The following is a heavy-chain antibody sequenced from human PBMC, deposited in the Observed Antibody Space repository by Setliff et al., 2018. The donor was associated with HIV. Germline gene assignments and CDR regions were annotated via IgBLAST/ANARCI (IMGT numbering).Heavy chain of an antibody. J-gene: IGHJ6*03. CDR1: GYTLSELS. V-gene: IGHV1-24*01. Sequence: ASVKVSCKVSGYTLSELSVHWVRQAPGKGLEWMGGFDPEDGERIYAQKFQDRVTMTEDTSSDTVHMELSSLTSEDTAVYYCARDVYFTFSGEVIRHYLDVWGKGTTVTVS. CDR2: FDPEDGER. D-gene: IGHD3-3*01. CDR3: ARDVYFTFSGEVIRHYLDV.